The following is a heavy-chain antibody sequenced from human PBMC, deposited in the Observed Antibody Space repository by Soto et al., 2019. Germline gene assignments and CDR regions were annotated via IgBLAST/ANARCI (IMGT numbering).Heavy chain of an antibody. D-gene: IGHD6-13*01. Sequence: QVQLQQWGAGLLKPSETLSLTCAVYGGSFSGYYWSWIRQPPGKGLEWIGEINHSGSTNYNPSLKRRVTISVDTSKNQFSLKLSSVTAADTAVYYCARGRAIAAAGRVYYYYYYMDVWGKGTTVTVSS. J-gene: IGHJ6*03. CDR2: INHSGST. CDR3: ARGRAIAAAGRVYYYYYYMDV. CDR1: GGSFSGYY. V-gene: IGHV4-34*01.